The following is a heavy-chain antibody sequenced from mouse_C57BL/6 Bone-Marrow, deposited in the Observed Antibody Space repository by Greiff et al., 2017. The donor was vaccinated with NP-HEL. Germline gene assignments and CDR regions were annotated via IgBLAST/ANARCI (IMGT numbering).Heavy chain of an antibody. J-gene: IGHJ1*03. V-gene: IGHV2-3*01. CDR2: IWGDGST. CDR3: AQPGDRGYFDV. CDR1: GFSLTSYG. Sequence: QVQLKESGPGLVAPSQRLTLTCTVSGFSLTSYGVSWVRQPPGKGLEWLGVIWGDGSTTNHSALISRLSISKDNSKSQVFLKLNSLQADDTATYFGAQPGDRGYFDVWGTGTTVTVSS. D-gene: IGHD3-3*01.